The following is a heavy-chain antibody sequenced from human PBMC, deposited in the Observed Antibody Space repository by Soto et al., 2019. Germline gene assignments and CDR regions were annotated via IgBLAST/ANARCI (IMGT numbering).Heavy chain of an antibody. CDR1: GYTFTSYY. D-gene: IGHD4-17*01. CDR2: INPSGGST. CDR3: ARDRTVTTIAGNWFDP. J-gene: IGHJ5*02. V-gene: IGHV1-46*03. Sequence: ASVKVSCKASGYTFTSYYMHWVRQAPGQGLEWMGIINPSGGSTSYAQKFQGRVTMTRDTSTSTVYMELSSLRSEDTAVYYCARDRTVTTIAGNWFDPWGQGTLVTVSS.